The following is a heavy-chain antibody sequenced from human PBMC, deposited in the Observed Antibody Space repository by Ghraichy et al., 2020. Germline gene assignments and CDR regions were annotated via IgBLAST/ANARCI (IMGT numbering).Heavy chain of an antibody. CDR3: ARDGEYCGGDCYPQDAFDI. Sequence: ASVKVSCKASGYTFTSYGISWVRQAPGQGLEWMGWISAYNGNTNYAQKLQGRVTMTTDTSTSTAYMELRSLRSDDTAVYYCARDGEYCGGDCYPQDAFDIWGQGTMVTVSS. D-gene: IGHD2-21*02. CDR1: GYTFTSYG. J-gene: IGHJ3*02. V-gene: IGHV1-18*01. CDR2: ISAYNGNT.